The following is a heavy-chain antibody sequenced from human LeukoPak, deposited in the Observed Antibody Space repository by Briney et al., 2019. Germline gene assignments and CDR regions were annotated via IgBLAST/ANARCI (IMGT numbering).Heavy chain of an antibody. CDR2: ISYDGSNK. D-gene: IGHD4-11*01. Sequence: SGGSLRLSCAASGFTFSNYNMHWVRQTPGKGLEWVAVISYDGSNKYYADSVKGRFTISRDNSKNTLYLQMNSLRPEDTAVYYCAKDKLQLLILDHFDYWGQGTLVTVSS. V-gene: IGHV3-30*18. CDR1: GFTFSNYN. CDR3: AKDKLQLLILDHFDY. J-gene: IGHJ4*02.